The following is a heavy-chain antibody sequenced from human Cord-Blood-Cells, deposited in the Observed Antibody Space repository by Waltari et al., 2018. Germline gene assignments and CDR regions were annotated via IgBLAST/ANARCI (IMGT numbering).Heavy chain of an antibody. J-gene: IGHJ2*01. CDR2: INHSGST. CDR3: ARGGGIASRYWYFDL. V-gene: IGHV4-34*01. Sequence: QVQLQQWGAGLLKPSETLSLPCAVYGGSFSGYYWSWIRQPPGKGLEWIGEINHSGSTNDNRPLKMRVTISVATSKNRFSLKLSSDTAADTAVYYCARGGGIASRYWYFDLWGRGTLVTVSS. D-gene: IGHD6-13*01. CDR1: GGSFSGYY.